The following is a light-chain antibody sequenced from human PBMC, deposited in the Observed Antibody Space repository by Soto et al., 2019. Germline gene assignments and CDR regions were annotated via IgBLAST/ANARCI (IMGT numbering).Light chain of an antibody. Sequence: QSALTQPASVSGSPGQSITISCTGTSSDVGGYNYVSWYQQHPGKAPKLMIYDVSNRPSGVSNRFSGSKSGNTASLTISGLQAEDEADYYCSSYTSSSTTWVFGGGTKRTV. J-gene: IGLJ3*02. CDR1: SSDVGGYNY. CDR3: SSYTSSSTTWV. CDR2: DVS. V-gene: IGLV2-14*01.